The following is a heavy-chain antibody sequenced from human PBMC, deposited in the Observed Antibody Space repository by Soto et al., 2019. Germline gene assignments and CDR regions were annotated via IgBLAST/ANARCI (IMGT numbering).Heavy chain of an antibody. CDR3: ARTPPYSSYLDS. V-gene: IGHV4-4*07. CDR2: IYSGGRN. J-gene: IGHJ4*02. CDR1: GGSISSFY. D-gene: IGHD4-4*01. Sequence: PSETLSLTCTVSGGSISSFYWSWIRQPAGKGLEWIGRIYSGGRNNYNPSLKSRVTMSVDTSKNQSSLKLTSVTAADTAVYYCARTPPYSSYLDSWGQGVLVTVSS.